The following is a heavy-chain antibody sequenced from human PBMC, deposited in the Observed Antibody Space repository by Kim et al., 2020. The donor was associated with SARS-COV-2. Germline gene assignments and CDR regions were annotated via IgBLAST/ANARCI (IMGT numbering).Heavy chain of an antibody. Sequence: GGSLRLSCAASGFTFSSYGMHWVRQAPGKGLEWVAVIWYDGSNKYYADSVKGRFTISRDNAKNTLYLQMNSLRAEDTAVYYCARGTYYYDSRGYFFDYWGQGTLVTVSS. CDR2: IWYDGSNK. CDR1: GFTFSSYG. D-gene: IGHD3-22*01. CDR3: ARGTYYYDSRGYFFDY. V-gene: IGHV3-33*01. J-gene: IGHJ4*01.